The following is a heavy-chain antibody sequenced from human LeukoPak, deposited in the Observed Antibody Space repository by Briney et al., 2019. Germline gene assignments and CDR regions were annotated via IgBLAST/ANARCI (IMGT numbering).Heavy chain of an antibody. D-gene: IGHD4-17*01. CDR3: ARRRYGEGFDV. CDR2: IKQDESDR. J-gene: IGHJ3*01. Sequence: PGGSLRLSCVASGFSFSTYWLSWVRQAPGKGLEWVANIKQDESDRQYVDFVKGRFTISRDNAKNSLYLQMNSLTAEDTAVFYCARRRYGEGFDVWGQGTMVTVSS. V-gene: IGHV3-7*01. CDR1: GFSFSTYW.